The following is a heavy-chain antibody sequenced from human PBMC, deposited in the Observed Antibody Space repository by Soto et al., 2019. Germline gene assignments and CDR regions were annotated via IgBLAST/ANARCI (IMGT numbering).Heavy chain of an antibody. CDR2: VKSKTDGGTK. CDR3: ATYKGGY. CDR1: GFTFTNAW. V-gene: IGHV3-15*07. Sequence: EEQLVESGGGLVKPGGSLRLSCAASGFTFTNAWMNWVRQAPGKGLEWVGRVKSKTDGGTKDYAAPVKGRFTVSRDDSKNMLYLQMNSLKTEDTAVYYCATYKGGYWGQGTLVTVSS. J-gene: IGHJ4*02. D-gene: IGHD1-1*01.